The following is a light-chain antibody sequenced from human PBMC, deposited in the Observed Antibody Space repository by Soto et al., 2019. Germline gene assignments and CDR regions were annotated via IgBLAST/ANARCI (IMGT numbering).Light chain of an antibody. J-gene: IGKJ1*01. CDR2: KAS. CDR3: QQYNSYPG. Sequence: DIQMTQSPSTLSASVGDRVTITCRASQSISSWLAWYQQKPGKAPKLRIYKASSLESGVPSRFSGSGSGTEFTLNISSLQPDDFATYYCQQYNSYPGFGQGTKVEIK. CDR1: QSISSW. V-gene: IGKV1-5*03.